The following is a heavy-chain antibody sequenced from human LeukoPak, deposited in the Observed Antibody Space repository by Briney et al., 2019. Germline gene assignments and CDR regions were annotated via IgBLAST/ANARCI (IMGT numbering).Heavy chain of an antibody. CDR3: ARRPRRYSSSWSDYGMDV. Sequence: SETLSLTCTVSGGSISSYYWSWIRQPPGKGLEWIGYIYYSGSTNYNPSLKSRVTISVDTSKNQFSLKLSSVTAADTAVYYCARRPRRYSSSWSDYGMDVWGQGTTVTVSS. V-gene: IGHV4-59*08. CDR1: GGSISSYY. D-gene: IGHD6-13*01. CDR2: IYYSGST. J-gene: IGHJ6*02.